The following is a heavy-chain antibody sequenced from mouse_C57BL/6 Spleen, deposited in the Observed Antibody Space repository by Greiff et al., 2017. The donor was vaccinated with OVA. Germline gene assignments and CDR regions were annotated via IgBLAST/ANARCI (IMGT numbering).Heavy chain of an antibody. CDR1: GFNITDDY. Sequence: VQLKQSGAELVRPGASVKLSCTASGFNITDDYMHWVKQRPEQGLEWIGWIDPENGDPEYASKFQGKATITANKSYNTTYLQRSSLTDEDTAVYDCTTGGLRRAMDYGGQGTSVTVSS. D-gene: IGHD2-4*01. CDR3: TTGGLRRAMDY. CDR2: IDPENGDP. V-gene: IGHV14-4*01. J-gene: IGHJ4*01.